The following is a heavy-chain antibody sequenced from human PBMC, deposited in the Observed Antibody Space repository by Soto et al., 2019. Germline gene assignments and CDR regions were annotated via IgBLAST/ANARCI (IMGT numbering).Heavy chain of an antibody. V-gene: IGHV4-31*03. CDR2: IYYSGST. Sequence: SETLSLTCTVSGGSISSGGYYWSWIRQHPGKGLEWIGYIYYSGSTYYNPSLKSRVTISVDTSKNQFSLKLSSVTAADTAVYYCARVWYYDFWSGSHFFDYWGQGTLVTVYS. J-gene: IGHJ4*02. D-gene: IGHD3-3*01. CDR3: ARVWYYDFWSGSHFFDY. CDR1: GGSISSGGYY.